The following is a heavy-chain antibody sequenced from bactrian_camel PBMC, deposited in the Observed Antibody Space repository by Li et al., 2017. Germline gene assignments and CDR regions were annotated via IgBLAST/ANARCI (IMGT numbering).Heavy chain of an antibody. J-gene: IGHJ4*01. Sequence: HVQLVESGGGSVQAGGSLTLSCAASRYTYSTYCMGWFRQGPGKEREGVATIQRDGSTSYADSVKGRSTISRDNAKNTVYLQMNSLNSEDTALYYCWSRAGWGQGTQVTVS. CDR3: WSRAG. V-gene: IGHV3S53*01. CDR1: RYTYSTYC. CDR2: IQRDGST.